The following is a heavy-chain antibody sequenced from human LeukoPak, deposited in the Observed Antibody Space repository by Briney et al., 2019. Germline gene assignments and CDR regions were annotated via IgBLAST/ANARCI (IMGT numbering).Heavy chain of an antibody. CDR2: IYYSGST. V-gene: IGHV4-59*08. CDR1: GGSISSYY. J-gene: IGHJ5*02. D-gene: IGHD3-3*01. CDR3: ARRRTIFGVVIKEGEFDP. Sequence: PSETLSLTCTVSGGSISSYYWSWIRQPPGKGLEWIGYIYYSGSTNYNPSLKSRVTISVDTSKNQFSLKLSSVTAADTAVYYCARRRTIFGVVIKEGEFDPWGQGTLVTVSS.